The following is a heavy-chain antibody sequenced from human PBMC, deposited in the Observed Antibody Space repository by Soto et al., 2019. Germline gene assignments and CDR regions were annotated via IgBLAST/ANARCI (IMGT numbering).Heavy chain of an antibody. V-gene: IGHV4-4*07. Sequence: KASETLSLTCTVSGGSISSYYWSWIRQPAGKGLEWIGRIYTSGSTNYNPSLKSRVTMSVDTSKNQFSLELSSVTAADTAVYYCARDRGSSSRLNYYYYYGMDVWGQGTTVTVSS. D-gene: IGHD6-6*01. J-gene: IGHJ6*02. CDR2: IYTSGST. CDR3: ARDRGSSSRLNYYYYYGMDV. CDR1: GGSISSYY.